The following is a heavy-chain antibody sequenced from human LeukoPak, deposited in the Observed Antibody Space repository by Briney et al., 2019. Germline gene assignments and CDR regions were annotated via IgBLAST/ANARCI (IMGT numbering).Heavy chain of an antibody. Sequence: GGSLRLSCAASGFTFSSYAMHWVRQAPGKGLEWVAVISYDGSNKYYADSVKGRFTISRDNSKNTLYLQLNSLRVEDTAVYYCAKNRGAGSHYYYHMNVWGKGTTVTVSS. CDR1: GFTFSSYA. V-gene: IGHV3-30-3*02. D-gene: IGHD1-26*01. CDR2: ISYDGSNK. J-gene: IGHJ6*03. CDR3: AKNRGAGSHYYYHMNV.